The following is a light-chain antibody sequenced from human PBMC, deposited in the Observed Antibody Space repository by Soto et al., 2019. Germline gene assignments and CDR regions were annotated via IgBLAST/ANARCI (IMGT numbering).Light chain of an antibody. Sequence: EIVMTQSPATLSVSPGERATLSCRASQSISSNLAWYQQKPGQAPRLLIYGASTRDTGIPARFSGSGSGTEFTLTISSLQSEDFAVYYCQQYHHWPPITFGQGTRLEIK. J-gene: IGKJ5*01. CDR3: QQYHHWPPIT. CDR1: QSISSN. CDR2: GAS. V-gene: IGKV3-15*01.